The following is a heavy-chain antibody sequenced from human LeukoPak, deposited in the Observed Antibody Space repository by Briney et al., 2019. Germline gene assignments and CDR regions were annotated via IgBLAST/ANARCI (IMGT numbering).Heavy chain of an antibody. CDR2: ISSSSSYI. CDR3: ARDQRYFDWLLYGEGAFDY. CDR1: GFTFSSYE. V-gene: IGHV3-21*01. Sequence: GGSLRLSCAASGFTFSSYEMNWVRQAPGKGLEWVSSISSSSSYIYYADSVKGRFTISRDNAKNSLYLQMNSLRAEDTAVYYCARDQRYFDWLLYGEGAFDYWGQGTLVTVSS. D-gene: IGHD3-9*01. J-gene: IGHJ4*02.